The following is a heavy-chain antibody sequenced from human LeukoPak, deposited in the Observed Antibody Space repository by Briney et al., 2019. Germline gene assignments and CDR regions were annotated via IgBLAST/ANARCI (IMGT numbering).Heavy chain of an antibody. J-gene: IGHJ4*02. CDR3: IREGRPGWGYFDY. Sequence: GGSLRLPCTASGFTFGDYAMSWVRQAPGKGLEWVGFIRSKAYGGTTEYAASVKGRFTISRDDSKSIAYLQMNSLKTEDTAVYYCIREGRPGWGYFDYWGQGTLVTVSS. CDR2: IRSKAYGGTT. V-gene: IGHV3-49*04. D-gene: IGHD7-27*01. CDR1: GFTFGDYA.